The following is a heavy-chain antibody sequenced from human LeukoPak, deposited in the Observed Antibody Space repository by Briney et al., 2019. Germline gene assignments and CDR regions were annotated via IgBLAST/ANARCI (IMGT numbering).Heavy chain of an antibody. CDR1: GYTFTGHY. Sequence: ASVKVSCKASGYTFTGHYIHWVRQAPGQGLEWMGWINPNSGGANYAQHFQGWVTMTRDTSISTAYMELSRLRSDDTAVYYCARDSSSSWYHHYYCGMDVWGQGTTVTVSS. D-gene: IGHD6-13*01. CDR2: INPNSGGA. V-gene: IGHV1-2*04. CDR3: ARDSSSSWYHHYYCGMDV. J-gene: IGHJ6*02.